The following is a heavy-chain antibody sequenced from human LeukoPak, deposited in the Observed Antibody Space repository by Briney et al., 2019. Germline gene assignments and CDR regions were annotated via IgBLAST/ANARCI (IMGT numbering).Heavy chain of an antibody. J-gene: IGHJ4*02. D-gene: IGHD3-22*01. CDR2: INHSGNT. V-gene: IGHV4-34*01. CDR1: GGSFSGYY. Sequence: SETLSLTCAVYGGSFSGYYWSWIRQPPGKGLEWIGEINHSGNTNYNPSLKSRVTISVDTSKNQFSLKLSSVTAADTAVYYCARGSTMSRLFDYWGQGTLVTVSS. CDR3: ARGSTMSRLFDY.